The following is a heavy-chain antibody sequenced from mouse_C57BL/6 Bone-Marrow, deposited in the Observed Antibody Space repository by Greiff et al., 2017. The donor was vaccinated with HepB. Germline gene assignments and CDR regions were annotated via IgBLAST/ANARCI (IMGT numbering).Heavy chain of an antibody. D-gene: IGHD2-3*01. CDR2: IDPENGDT. J-gene: IGHJ2*01. Sequence: EVQLQQSGAELVRPGASVKLSCTATGFNIKDYYMDWVKQRPEQGLEWIGWIDPENGDTEYASKFQGKATITADTSSNTAYLQLSSLTSEDTAVYYCTTDDGYSGYWGQGTTLTVSS. V-gene: IGHV14-4*01. CDR3: TTDDGYSGY. CDR1: GFNIKDYY.